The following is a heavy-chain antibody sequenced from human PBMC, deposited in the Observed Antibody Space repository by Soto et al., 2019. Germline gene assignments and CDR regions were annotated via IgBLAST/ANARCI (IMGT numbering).Heavy chain of an antibody. V-gene: IGHV7-4-1*01. D-gene: IGHD3-3*01. CDR3: ARGDTIFGVVISTPYYGMDV. J-gene: IGHJ6*02. Sequence: QVQLVQSGSELKKPGASVKVSCKASGYTFTSYAMNWVRQAPGQGLEWMGWINTKTGNPTYAQGFTGRFVFSLDTSVSTAYLQICSLKAEDTAVYYCARGDTIFGVVISTPYYGMDVWGQGTTVTVSS. CDR2: INTKTGNP. CDR1: GYTFTSYA.